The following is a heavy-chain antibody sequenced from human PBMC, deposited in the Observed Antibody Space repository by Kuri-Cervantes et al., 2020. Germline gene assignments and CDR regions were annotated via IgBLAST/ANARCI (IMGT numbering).Heavy chain of an antibody. Sequence: GGSLRLPCAASGFTFSSYSMNWVRQAPGKGLEWVSYISNSSSTIYCADSVKGRFTISRDNAKNSLYLQMNSLRAEDTAVYYCARDYRGSYTGAHYWGQGTLVTVSS. V-gene: IGHV3-48*01. J-gene: IGHJ4*02. D-gene: IGHD1-26*01. CDR2: ISNSSSTI. CDR3: ARDYRGSYTGAHY. CDR1: GFTFSSYS.